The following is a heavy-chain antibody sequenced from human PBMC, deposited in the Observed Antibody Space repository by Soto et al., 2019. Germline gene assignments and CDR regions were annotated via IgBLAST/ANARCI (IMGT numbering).Heavy chain of an antibody. CDR2: IWYDGSNK. J-gene: IGHJ4*02. CDR3: ARDQAYYFDY. Sequence: QVQLVESGGGVVQPGRSLRLSCAASGFTFSSYGMHWVRQAPGTGLEWVAVIWYDGSNKYYADSVKGRFTISRDNSKNTLYLQMNSLRAEDTAVYYFARDQAYYFDYWGQGTLVTVSS. V-gene: IGHV3-33*01. CDR1: GFTFSSYG.